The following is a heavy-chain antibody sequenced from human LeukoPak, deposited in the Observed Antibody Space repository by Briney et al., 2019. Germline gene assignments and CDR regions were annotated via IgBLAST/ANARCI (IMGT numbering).Heavy chain of an antibody. J-gene: IGHJ4*02. V-gene: IGHV4-31*03. D-gene: IGHD3-16*01. CDR2: INHSGST. Sequence: SQTLSLTCTVSGGSISSGGYYWSWIRQHPGKGLEWIGEINHSGSTNYNPSLKSRVTISVDTSKNQFSLKLSSVTAADTAVYYCARGMGSDFDYWGQGTLVTVSS. CDR1: GGSISSGGYY. CDR3: ARGMGSDFDY.